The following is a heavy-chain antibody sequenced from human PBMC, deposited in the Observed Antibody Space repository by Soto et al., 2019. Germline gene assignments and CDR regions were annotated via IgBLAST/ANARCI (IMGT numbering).Heavy chain of an antibody. J-gene: IGHJ3*02. CDR1: GFTFNRYS. V-gene: IGHV3-21*01. Sequence: PGGALRLSCAASGFTFNRYSMNSDRQAPGKGLEWVSAISSSSSYIYYADAVKGRLTISRDNAKNSLYLQMNSLRAEDTAVYYCANGRDGYIDDAFDIWGRGTMVTVSS. CDR3: ANGRDGYIDDAFDI. D-gene: IGHD5-12*01. CDR2: ISSSSSYI.